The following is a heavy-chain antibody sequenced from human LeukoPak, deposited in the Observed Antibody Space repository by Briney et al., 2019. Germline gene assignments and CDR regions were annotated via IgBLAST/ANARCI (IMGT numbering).Heavy chain of an antibody. V-gene: IGHV4-59*12. CDR1: GGSISSYY. Sequence: PSETLSLTCTVSGGSISSYYWSWIRQPPGKGLEWIGYIYYSGTTNYNPSLKSRVIISVDTSKNQFSLKLSSVTAADTAVYYCARGRRDGYNLHDFGYWGQGTLVTVSS. CDR3: ARGRRDGYNLHDFGY. D-gene: IGHD5-24*01. J-gene: IGHJ4*02. CDR2: IYYSGTT.